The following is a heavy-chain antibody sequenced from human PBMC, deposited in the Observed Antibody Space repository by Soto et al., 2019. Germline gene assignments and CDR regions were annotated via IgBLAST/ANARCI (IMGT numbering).Heavy chain of an antibody. Sequence: EVQLVESGGGLVKPGGSLRLSCAASGFTFSSYSMNWVRQAPGKGLEWVSSISSSSSYIYYADSVKGRFTISRDNAKNSLYLQMNSLRAEDTAVYYCKAPMIIWEGLGGDAFDIWGQGTMVTVSS. J-gene: IGHJ3*02. D-gene: IGHD3-22*01. V-gene: IGHV3-21*01. CDR2: ISSSSSYI. CDR1: GFTFSSYS. CDR3: KAPMIIWEGLGGDAFDI.